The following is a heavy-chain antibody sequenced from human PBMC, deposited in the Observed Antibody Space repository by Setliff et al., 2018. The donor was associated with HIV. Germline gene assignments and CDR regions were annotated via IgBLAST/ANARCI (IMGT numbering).Heavy chain of an antibody. J-gene: IGHJ4*02. CDR2: IYHSGTT. Sequence: PSETLSLTCTVSGGSINSTSYYWGWIRQPPGNGLAWIGSIYHSGTTYYNPSLKSRVTISVDTSKNQFSLKLSSVTAADTAVYYCARAAAGNTGPFDLWGQGSPVTVSS. CDR3: ARAAAGNTGPFDL. CDR1: GGSINSTSYY. D-gene: IGHD4-17*01. V-gene: IGHV4-39*07.